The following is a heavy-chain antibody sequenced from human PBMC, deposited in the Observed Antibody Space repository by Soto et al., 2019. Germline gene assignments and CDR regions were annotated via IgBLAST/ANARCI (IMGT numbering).Heavy chain of an antibody. J-gene: IGHJ4*02. CDR3: ARDHGRRPLVGYCIGQSCDRGLVDY. CDR1: GFTFSSYG. D-gene: IGHD2-15*01. CDR2: IWYDGSNK. V-gene: IGHV3-33*01. Sequence: PGGSLRLSCAASGFTFSSYGMHWVRQAPGKGLDWVAVIWYDGSNKYYADSVKGRFTISRDNSKNTLYLQMNSLRAEDTAVYYWARDHGRRPLVGYCIGQSCDRGLVDYWGQGTLVTVSS.